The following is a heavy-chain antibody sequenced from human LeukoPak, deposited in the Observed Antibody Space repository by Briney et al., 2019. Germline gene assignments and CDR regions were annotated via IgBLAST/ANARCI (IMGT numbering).Heavy chain of an antibody. CDR1: GFTFSSYG. V-gene: IGHV3-23*01. Sequence: GGSLRLSCAASGFTFSSYGMSWVRQAPGKGLEWVSAISGSGGSTYYADSVKGRFTISRDNSKNTLYLQMNSLRAEDTAVYYCAKDEGYSYGYSNFDYWGQGTLVTVSS. D-gene: IGHD5-18*01. CDR2: ISGSGGST. J-gene: IGHJ4*02. CDR3: AKDEGYSYGYSNFDY.